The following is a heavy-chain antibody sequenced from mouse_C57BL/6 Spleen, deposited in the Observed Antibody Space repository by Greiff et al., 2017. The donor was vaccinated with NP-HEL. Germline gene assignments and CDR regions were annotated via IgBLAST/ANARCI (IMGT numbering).Heavy chain of an antibody. V-gene: IGHV6-3*01. D-gene: IGHD1-1*01. CDR1: GFTFSNYW. Sequence: EVKLVESGGGLAQPGGSMKLSCVASGFTFSNYWMNWVRQSPEKGLEWVAQIRLKSDNYATHYAESVKGRFTISRDDSKSSVYLQMNNLRAEDTGIYYCTLITTIVAPHFDYWGQGTTLTVSS. J-gene: IGHJ2*01. CDR2: IRLKSDNYAT. CDR3: TLITTIVAPHFDY.